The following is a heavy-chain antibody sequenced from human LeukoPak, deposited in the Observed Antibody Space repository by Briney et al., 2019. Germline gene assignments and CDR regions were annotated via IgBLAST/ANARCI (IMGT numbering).Heavy chain of an antibody. CDR2: IYTSGST. Sequence: PSETLSLTCTVSGGSISSGSYYWSWIRQPAGKGLEWIGRIYTSGSTNYNPSLKSRVTISVDTSKNQFSLKLSSVTAADTAVYYCARGVGATKDDAFDIWGQGTMVTVSS. J-gene: IGHJ3*02. CDR3: ARGVGATKDDAFDI. CDR1: GGSISSGSYY. V-gene: IGHV4-61*02. D-gene: IGHD1-26*01.